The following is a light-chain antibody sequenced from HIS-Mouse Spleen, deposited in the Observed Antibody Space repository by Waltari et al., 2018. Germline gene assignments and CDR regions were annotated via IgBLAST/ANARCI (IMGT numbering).Light chain of an antibody. CDR1: AFPNKY. J-gene: IGLJ2*01. V-gene: IGLV3-10*01. CDR3: YSTDSSGNHRV. Sequence: SYELTQPPSVSVSPGQTARTTCPGNAFPNKYAYWYQQKSGQAPVLVIYEDSKRPPGIPERFSGSSSGTMATLTISGAQVEDEADYYCYSTDSSGNHRVFGGGTKLTVL. CDR2: EDS.